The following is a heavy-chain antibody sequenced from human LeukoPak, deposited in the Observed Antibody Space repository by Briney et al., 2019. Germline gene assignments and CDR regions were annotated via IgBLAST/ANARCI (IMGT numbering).Heavy chain of an antibody. Sequence: PGGSLRLSCAASGFTFSSYEMNWVRQAPGEGLEWVSYISSSGSTIYYADSVKGRFTISRDNAKNSLYLQMNSLRAEDTAVYYCASFSGYKGPWGQGTLVTVSS. CDR3: ASFSGYKGP. D-gene: IGHD5-12*01. V-gene: IGHV3-48*03. CDR1: GFTFSSYE. CDR2: ISSSGSTI. J-gene: IGHJ5*02.